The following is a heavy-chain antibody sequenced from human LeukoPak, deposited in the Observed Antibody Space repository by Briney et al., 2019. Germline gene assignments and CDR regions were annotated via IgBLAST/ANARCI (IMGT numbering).Heavy chain of an antibody. CDR1: GFTFSGYS. D-gene: IGHD6-19*01. V-gene: IGHV3-23*01. J-gene: IGHJ4*02. CDR3: AKAYTSGWYYFDY. CDR2: ITGSSVST. Sequence: GGSLRLSCAGSGFTFSGYSMHWVRQAPGKGLEWVSTITGSSVSTYYADSVKGRFTISRDNSKNTLYLQMNSLRAEDTAIYYCAKAYTSGWYYFDYWGQGTLVTVSS.